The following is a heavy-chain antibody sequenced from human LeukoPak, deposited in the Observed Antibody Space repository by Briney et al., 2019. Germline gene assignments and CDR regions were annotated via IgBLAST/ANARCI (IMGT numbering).Heavy chain of an antibody. V-gene: IGHV1-69*13. J-gene: IGHJ3*02. CDR3: ARDCGILRIDCGDSLDI. Sequence: GASVKVSCKASGGTFSSYAISWVRQAPGQGLEWMGGIIPIFGTANYAQKFQGRVTITADESTSTAYMELSSLRSEDTAVYYCARDCGILRIDCGDSLDIWGQGTMVTVSS. CDR1: GGTFSSYA. D-gene: IGHD2-21*01. CDR2: IIPIFGTA.